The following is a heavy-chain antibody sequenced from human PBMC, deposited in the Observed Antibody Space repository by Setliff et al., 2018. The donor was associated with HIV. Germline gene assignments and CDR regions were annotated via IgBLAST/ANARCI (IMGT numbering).Heavy chain of an antibody. Sequence: SETLSLTCTVSGGSISSSSYYWSWIRQHPGKGLEWIGHIYYSGSSGSTYYNPSLKSRVTISVDTSKNQFSLKLSSVTAADTAVYYCARDRGQYYDSSGYSSNWFDPWGQGTLVTVSS. J-gene: IGHJ5*02. CDR2: IYYSGSSGST. CDR3: ARDRGQYYDSSGYSSNWFDP. D-gene: IGHD3-22*01. CDR1: GGSISSSSYY. V-gene: IGHV4-31*03.